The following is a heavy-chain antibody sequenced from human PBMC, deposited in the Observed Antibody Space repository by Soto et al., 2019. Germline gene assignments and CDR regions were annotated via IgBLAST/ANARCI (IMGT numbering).Heavy chain of an antibody. V-gene: IGHV4-30-2*01. Sequence: SETLSLTCAVSGGSISSGGYSWSWIRQPPGKGLEWIGYIYHSGSTYYNPSLKSRVTISVDRSKNQFSLKLSSVTAADTAVYYCARGGVTPYYYGMDVWRQGTTVTVSS. J-gene: IGHJ6*02. D-gene: IGHD2-21*02. CDR2: IYHSGST. CDR3: ARGGVTPYYYGMDV. CDR1: GGSISSGGYS.